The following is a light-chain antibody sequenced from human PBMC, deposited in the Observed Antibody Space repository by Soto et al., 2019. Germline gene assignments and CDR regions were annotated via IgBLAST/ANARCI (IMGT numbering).Light chain of an antibody. CDR2: EVT. J-gene: IGLJ1*01. Sequence: QSALTQPASVSGSPGQSITISCTGISSDGDDYKDVSWYQQHPGKAPKLMIYEVTYRPSGVSNRFSGSKSGNTASLTISGLQAEDEADYYCSSYTSTSTVFGTGTQLTV. V-gene: IGLV2-14*01. CDR3: SSYTSTSTV. CDR1: SSDGDDYKD.